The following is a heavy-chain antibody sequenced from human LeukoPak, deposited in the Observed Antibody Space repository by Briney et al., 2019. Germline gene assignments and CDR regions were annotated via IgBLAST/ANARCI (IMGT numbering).Heavy chain of an antibody. CDR2: IKLDGSEK. Sequence: PGGSLRLSCAASGFTFYNYWMSWVRQAPGKGLEWVANIKLDGSEKNYVDSVKGRFTISRDNTKNSLYLQMNSLRVEDTAVFYCARDQYDTWSRRGNFDSWGQGTLVIVSS. V-gene: IGHV3-7*03. D-gene: IGHD3-3*01. CDR3: ARDQYDTWSRRGNFDS. J-gene: IGHJ4*02. CDR1: GFTFYNYW.